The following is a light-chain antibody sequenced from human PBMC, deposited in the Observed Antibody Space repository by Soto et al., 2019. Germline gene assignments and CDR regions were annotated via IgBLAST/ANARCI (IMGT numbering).Light chain of an antibody. CDR1: QSVTNW. J-gene: IGKJ2*01. V-gene: IGKV1-5*01. CDR2: DAS. CDR3: QQYTTYPYT. Sequence: DIQMTQSPSTLSASVGDRVTITCRASQSVTNWLAWYQQKPGKAPNLLIYDASRLQCGIPSRFSGSGSGTELTPAIRSLQPGDFAAECIQQYTTYPYTFGQGTKLEIK.